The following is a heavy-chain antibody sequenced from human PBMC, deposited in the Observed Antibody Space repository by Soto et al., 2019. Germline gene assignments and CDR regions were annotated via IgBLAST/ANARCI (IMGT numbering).Heavy chain of an antibody. CDR3: ARGYEWRNYYDSSGLFDY. J-gene: IGHJ4*02. CDR1: GGSISSGDYY. Sequence: SETLSLTCTVSGGSISSGDYYWSWIRQPPGKGLEWIGYIYYSGSTYYNPSLKSRVTISIDTSKKQFSLKLSSVTAADTAVYYCARGYEWRNYYDSSGLFDYWGQGTLVTVSS. D-gene: IGHD3-22*01. V-gene: IGHV4-30-4*01. CDR2: IYYSGST.